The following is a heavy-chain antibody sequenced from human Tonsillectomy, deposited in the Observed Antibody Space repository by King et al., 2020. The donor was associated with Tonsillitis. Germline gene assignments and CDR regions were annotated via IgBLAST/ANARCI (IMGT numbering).Heavy chain of an antibody. CDR3: AQDTACGDLYTSIDA. Sequence: VQLVESGGGLVQPGRSLRLSCEASGFTFGDYVMHWVRQAPGKGLEWVSGISWNSDNIDYADSVKGRFTISRDNAKNSLYLQMNSLRPEDTALYYCAQDTACGDLYTSIDAWGTGTPVTASS. CDR2: ISWNSDNI. D-gene: IGHD2-21*01. V-gene: IGHV3-9*01. CDR1: GFTFGDYV. J-gene: IGHJ6*03.